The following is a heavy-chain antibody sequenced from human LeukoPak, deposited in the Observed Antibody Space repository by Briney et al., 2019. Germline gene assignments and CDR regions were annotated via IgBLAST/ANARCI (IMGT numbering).Heavy chain of an antibody. D-gene: IGHD6-6*01. V-gene: IGHV4-59*08. CDR2: IYYSGST. CDR1: GGSISSYY. CDR3: ARVEYSSSSFWFDP. J-gene: IGHJ5*02. Sequence: TSETLSLTCTVSGGSISSYYWSWIRQPPGKGLEWIGYIYYSGSTYYNPSLKSRVTISVDTSKNQFSLKLSSVTAADTAVYYCARVEYSSSSFWFDPWGQGTLVTVSS.